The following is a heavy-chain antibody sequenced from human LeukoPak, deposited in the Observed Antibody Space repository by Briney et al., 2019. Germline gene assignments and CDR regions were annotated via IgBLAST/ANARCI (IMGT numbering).Heavy chain of an antibody. CDR1: GGTFSSYA. J-gene: IGHJ4*02. D-gene: IGHD5-12*01. CDR2: IIPIFGTA. Sequence: RWASVKVSCKASGGTFSSYAISWVRQAPGQGLEWMGGIIPIFGTANYAQKFQGGVTITADKSTSTAYMELSSLRSEDTAVYYCARAYSGYDLDYWGQGTLVTVSS. V-gene: IGHV1-69*06. CDR3: ARAYSGYDLDY.